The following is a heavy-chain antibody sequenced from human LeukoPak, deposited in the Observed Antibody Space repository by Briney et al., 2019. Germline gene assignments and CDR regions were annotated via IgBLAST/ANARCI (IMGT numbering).Heavy chain of an antibody. CDR2: ISGGGVTT. CDR1: GLTSIAYA. Sequence: PGGSLRLSCVGSGLTSIAYALTWARQAPGKGLEWVSGISGGGVTTYYADSVKGRFTISRDNSKNTLYLQMNSLRAEDTAVYYCAIDSGSYLDAFDIWGQGTMVTVSS. D-gene: IGHD1-26*01. V-gene: IGHV3-23*01. CDR3: AIDSGSYLDAFDI. J-gene: IGHJ3*02.